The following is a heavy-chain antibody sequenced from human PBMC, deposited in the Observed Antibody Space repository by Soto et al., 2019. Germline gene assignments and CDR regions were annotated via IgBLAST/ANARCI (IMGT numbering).Heavy chain of an antibody. V-gene: IGHV3-23*01. CDR1: TFTFSNYA. CDR3: AKDWEVTSVVRGYFDN. J-gene: IGHJ4*02. D-gene: IGHD2-21*02. Sequence: GGSLRLSCTASTFTFSNYAMAWVRQAPGKGLEWVSAISRRGDTTFYADSVKGRFTISRDNSKNTLYLQMDSLSAEDAAIYYCAKDWEVTSVVRGYFDNWGRGTLVTVSS. CDR2: ISRRGDTT.